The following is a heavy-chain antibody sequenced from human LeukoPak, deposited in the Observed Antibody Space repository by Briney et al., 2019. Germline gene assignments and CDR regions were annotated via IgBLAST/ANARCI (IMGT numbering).Heavy chain of an antibody. J-gene: IGHJ6*02. D-gene: IGHD3-10*01. Sequence: SQTLSLTCTVSGGSISSGDYYWSWIRQPPGKGLEWIGYIYYSGSTYYNPSLKSRVTISVDTSKNQFSLKLSSVTAADTAVYYCARDLSPYGSEKKAGYYYYYYGMDVWGQGTTVTVSS. V-gene: IGHV4-30-4*01. CDR2: IYYSGST. CDR1: GGSISSGDYY. CDR3: ARDLSPYGSEKKAGYYYYYYGMDV.